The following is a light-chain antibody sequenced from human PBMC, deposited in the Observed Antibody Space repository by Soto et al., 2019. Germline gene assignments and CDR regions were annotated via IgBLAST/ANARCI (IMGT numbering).Light chain of an antibody. CDR1: VMISTY. CDR2: DAS. V-gene: IGKV3-11*01. CDR3: QERSHWT. J-gene: IGKJ1*01. Sequence: EILFTQSPVTLSLSPGQRATLSCRASVMISTYVAWYQQKPGQAPRLLIYDASNRATGVPARFSGSGSGTDFTLTISALEPEDFAVYYCQERSHWTFGRGTKVDIK.